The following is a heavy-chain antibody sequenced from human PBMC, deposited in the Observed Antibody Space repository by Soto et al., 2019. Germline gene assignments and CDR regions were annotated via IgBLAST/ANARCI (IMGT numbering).Heavy chain of an antibody. V-gene: IGHV4-34*09. D-gene: IGHD1-1*01. CDR1: GGSFSGYY. Sequence: PSETLSLTCAVYGGSFSGYYWSWIRQPPGKGLEWIGEINYSGSTNYNPSLKSRVTISVDTSKNQFSLKLSSVTAADTAVYYCARGTTGFDYWGQGTLVTVSS. J-gene: IGHJ4*02. CDR3: ARGTTGFDY. CDR2: INYSGST.